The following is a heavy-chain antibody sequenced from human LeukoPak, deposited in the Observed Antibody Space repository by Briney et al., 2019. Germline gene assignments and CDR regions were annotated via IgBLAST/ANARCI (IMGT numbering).Heavy chain of an antibody. J-gene: IGHJ4*02. CDR3: AKGDRLKYCSGGSCYLVYFDY. V-gene: IGHV3-23*01. Sequence: GGSLRLSCAASGFAFSSNAMSWVRKAPGKGLEWVSAISGSGGSTYYADSVKGRFTISRDNSKNTLYLQMNSLRAEDTAVYYCAKGDRLKYCSGGSCYLVYFDYWGQGTLVTVSS. D-gene: IGHD2-15*01. CDR1: GFAFSSNA. CDR2: ISGSGGST.